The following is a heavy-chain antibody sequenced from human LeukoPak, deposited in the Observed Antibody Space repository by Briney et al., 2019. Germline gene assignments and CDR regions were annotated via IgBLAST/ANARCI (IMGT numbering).Heavy chain of an antibody. J-gene: IGHJ4*02. V-gene: IGHV3-7*04. CDR3: ARDTYGYFDY. D-gene: IGHD3-10*01. CDR1: GFTFSSYS. Sequence: GGSLRLSCAASGFTFSSYSMSWVRRAPGKGLECVANIKQDGSAKYFVDSVKGRFTISRDNAKNSLYLQMDSLSTEDTAVYYCARDTYGYFDYWGQGTLVTVSS. CDR2: IKQDGSAK.